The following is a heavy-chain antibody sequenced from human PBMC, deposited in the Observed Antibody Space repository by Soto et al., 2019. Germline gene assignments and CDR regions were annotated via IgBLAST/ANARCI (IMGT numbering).Heavy chain of an antibody. CDR2: IYYSGST. CDR3: ARTTRSPGYCSSTSCYASPAYYYYMDV. Sequence: PSETLSLTCTVSGGSISSYYWSWIRQSPGKGLEWIGYIYYSGSTKYKPSLKSRVTMSVDTSKNQFSLKVSSATAADTAVYYCARTTRSPGYCSSTSCYASPAYYYYMDVWGKGTTVTVSS. CDR1: GGSISSYY. J-gene: IGHJ6*03. D-gene: IGHD2-2*03. V-gene: IGHV4-59*08.